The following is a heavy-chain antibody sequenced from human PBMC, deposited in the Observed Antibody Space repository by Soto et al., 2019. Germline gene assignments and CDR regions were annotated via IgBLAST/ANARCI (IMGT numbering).Heavy chain of an antibody. CDR1: GGSVNSGNYY. D-gene: IGHD1-1*01. V-gene: IGHV4-61*01. CDR3: ARVERGTATTVLDAFDI. J-gene: IGHJ3*02. CDR2: MSHSGGT. Sequence: SETLSLTCAVFGGSVNSGNYYWSWIRQPPGKGLEWIGEMSHSGGTHFNPSLKSRVTISVDTSKNQFSLKMSSVTAADTALYYCARVERGTATTVLDAFDIWGPGTMLTVSS.